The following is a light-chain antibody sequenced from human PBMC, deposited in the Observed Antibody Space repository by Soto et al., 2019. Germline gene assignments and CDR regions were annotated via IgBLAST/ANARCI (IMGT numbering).Light chain of an antibody. CDR2: YDT. CDR3: QVWDSSSDHPV. J-gene: IGLJ3*02. Sequence: SYELIQSPSVSVAPGKTARITCGGNNIGSKSVHWYQQKPGQAPVLVIYYDTDRPSGIPERFSGSNSGNTATLTISRVEAGDEADYYCQVWDSSSDHPVFGGGTKLTVL. CDR1: NIGSKS. V-gene: IGLV3-21*04.